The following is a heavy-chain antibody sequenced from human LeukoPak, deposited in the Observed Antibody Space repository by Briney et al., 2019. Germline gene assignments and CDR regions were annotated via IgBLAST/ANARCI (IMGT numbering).Heavy chain of an antibody. J-gene: IGHJ1*01. CDR3: ARLGTYYYDSSGLQH. Sequence: SETLSLTCTVSRDSIGGYHWSWIRQSPEKGLEWIGNIFYTGSTNYKPSLKSRVTITLDTSKSQFSLKLNSVTAADTAVYYCARLGTYYYDSSGLQHWGQGTLVTVSS. CDR1: RDSIGGYH. CDR2: IFYTGST. V-gene: IGHV4-59*08. D-gene: IGHD3-22*01.